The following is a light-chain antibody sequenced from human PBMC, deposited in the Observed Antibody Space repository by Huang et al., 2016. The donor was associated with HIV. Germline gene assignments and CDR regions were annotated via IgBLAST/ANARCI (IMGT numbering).Light chain of an antibody. CDR3: QQYNNWPPLLT. CDR1: QSVSSN. J-gene: IGKJ4*01. V-gene: IGKV3-15*01. CDR2: GAS. Sequence: IVMTQSPATLSVSPGERATLPCRASQSVSSNLAWYQQKPGQAPRLLIYGASTRATGIPARFSGSGSGTEFTLTISSLQSEDFAVYYCQQYNNWPPLLTFGGGTKVEIK.